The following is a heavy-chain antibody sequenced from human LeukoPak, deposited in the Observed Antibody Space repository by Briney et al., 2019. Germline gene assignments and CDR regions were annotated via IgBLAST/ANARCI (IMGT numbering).Heavy chain of an antibody. V-gene: IGHV3-30*02. D-gene: IGHD1-26*01. CDR1: GFTFSTYG. CDR3: AKDGIRSGNYPNYFDY. CDR2: LRYDGSNK. J-gene: IGHJ4*02. Sequence: GGSLRLSCAASGFTFSTYGMLWVRQAPGKGLEWVAFLRYDGSNKYYADSVQGRFSISRDNSKNTLFLQMNSLRVEDTAVYYCAKDGIRSGNYPNYFDYWGQGALVTVSS.